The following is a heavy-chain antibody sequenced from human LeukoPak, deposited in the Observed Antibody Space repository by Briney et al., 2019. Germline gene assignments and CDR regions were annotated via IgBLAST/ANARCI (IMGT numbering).Heavy chain of an antibody. D-gene: IGHD6-19*01. CDR2: ISSSSSYI. CDR3: ARMRSGWYIDY. Sequence: GGSLRLSCAASGFTFSSYSMNWVRQAPGKGLEWVSSISSSSSYIYYADSVKGRFTISRDNAKNSLYLQMSSLRDEDTAVYYCARMRSGWYIDYWGQGTLVTVSS. CDR1: GFTFSSYS. V-gene: IGHV3-21*01. J-gene: IGHJ4*02.